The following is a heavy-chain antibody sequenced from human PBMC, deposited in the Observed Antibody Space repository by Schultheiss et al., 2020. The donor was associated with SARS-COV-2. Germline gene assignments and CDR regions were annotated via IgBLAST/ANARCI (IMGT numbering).Heavy chain of an antibody. CDR2: INPNSGGT. J-gene: IGHJ6*02. Sequence: ASVKVSCKASGYTFTGYYMHWVRQAPGQGLEWMGRINPNSGGTNYAQKFQGRVTMTRDTSISTAYMELSRLRSDDTAVYYCARADDYDYYYGMDVWGQGTTVTVSS. CDR3: ARADDYDYYYGMDV. CDR1: GYTFTGYY. V-gene: IGHV1-2*06.